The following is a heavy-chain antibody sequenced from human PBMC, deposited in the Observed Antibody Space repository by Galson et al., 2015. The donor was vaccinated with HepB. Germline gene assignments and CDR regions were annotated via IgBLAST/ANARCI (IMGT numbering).Heavy chain of an antibody. CDR1: GFTFSSYA. CDR3: ARANSDYGDYRNFDY. J-gene: IGHJ4*02. V-gene: IGHV3-30*04. Sequence: SLRLSCAASGFTFSSYAMRWVRQAPGKGLEWVAVISYDGSNKYYADSVKGRFTISRDNSKNTLYLQMNSLRAEDTAVYYCARANSDYGDYRNFDYWGQGTLVTVSS. CDR2: ISYDGSNK. D-gene: IGHD4-17*01.